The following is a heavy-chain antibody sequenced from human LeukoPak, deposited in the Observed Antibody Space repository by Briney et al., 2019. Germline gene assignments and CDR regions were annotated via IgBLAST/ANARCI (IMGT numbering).Heavy chain of an antibody. J-gene: IGHJ3*02. CDR1: VYCLSAYA. CDR2: RNDDSATI. V-gene: IGHV3-48*01. D-gene: IGHD3-22*01. CDR3: AREKGRYYYGSYGSYCECVGAFES. Sequence: GVPLRLTCGACVYCLSAYAMNWIRVPFEMGREWGSYRNDDSATIQSVDTVKGRFTISRDNAKNSLYLDMIYLAAEDTALYYCAREKGRYYYGSYGSYCECVGAFESWGQGTMVTVSS.